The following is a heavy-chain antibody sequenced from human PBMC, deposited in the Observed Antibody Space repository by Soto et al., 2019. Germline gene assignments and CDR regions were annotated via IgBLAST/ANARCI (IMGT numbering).Heavy chain of an antibody. Sequence: PSETLSLTCTVSGGSISSYYWSWIRQPPGKGLEWIGYIYYSGSTNYNPSLKSRVTISVDTSKNQFSLKLSSVTAADTAVYYCARDGLAPAAINYGMDVWGQGTTVTVSS. J-gene: IGHJ6*02. CDR3: ARDGLAPAAINYGMDV. D-gene: IGHD2-2*01. CDR2: IYYSGST. V-gene: IGHV4-59*01. CDR1: GGSISSYY.